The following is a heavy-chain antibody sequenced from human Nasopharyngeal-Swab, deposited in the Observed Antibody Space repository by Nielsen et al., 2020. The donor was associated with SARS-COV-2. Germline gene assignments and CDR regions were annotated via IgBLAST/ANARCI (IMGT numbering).Heavy chain of an antibody. CDR3: AKDSPYFMSPGPRVKVAGNFDY. CDR2: IDTDGTIT. J-gene: IGHJ4*02. D-gene: IGHD6-19*01. V-gene: IGHV3-74*01. Sequence: GESLKISCAASGFTFSTYWMHWVRQPPGKGLLWVSRIDTDGTITDYADSVKGRFTISRDSARNSVHLQMHSLRAEDKAMYYCAKDSPYFMSPGPRVKVAGNFDYWGQGVQVTVSS. CDR1: GFTFSTYW.